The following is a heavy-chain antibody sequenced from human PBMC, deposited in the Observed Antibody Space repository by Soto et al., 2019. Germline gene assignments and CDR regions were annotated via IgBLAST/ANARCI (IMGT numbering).Heavy chain of an antibody. CDR3: ARLGLHNLFDY. J-gene: IGHJ4*02. CDR1: GGSFSGYY. D-gene: IGHD5-12*01. Sequence: SETLSLTCAVYGGSFSGYYWSWIRQPPGKGLEWIGEINHSGSTNYNPSLKSRVTISVDTSKNQFSLKLSSVTAADTAVYYCARLGLHNLFDYWGQGTLVTVSS. V-gene: IGHV4-34*01. CDR2: INHSGST.